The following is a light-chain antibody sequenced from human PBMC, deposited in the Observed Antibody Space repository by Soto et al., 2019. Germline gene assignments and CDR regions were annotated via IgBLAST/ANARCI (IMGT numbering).Light chain of an antibody. CDR3: QQYYSTPYT. CDR1: HSLLYSSDNNNN. J-gene: IGKJ2*01. Sequence: DIVMTQSPDSLAVSLGERATFKCKSSHSLLYSSDNNNNLGWYQVKPGQPPRLLIYWASNRQPGVPDRFSGSGSGTDFTLTISSLQAEDVAVYYCQQYYSTPYTFGQGTKVEIK. V-gene: IGKV4-1*01. CDR2: WAS.